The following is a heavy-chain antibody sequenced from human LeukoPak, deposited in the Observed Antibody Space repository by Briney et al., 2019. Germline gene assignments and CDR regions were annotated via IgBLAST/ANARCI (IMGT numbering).Heavy chain of an antibody. V-gene: IGHV3-7*03. Sequence: GGSLRLSCAASGFTFSSYWMSWVRQAPGKGLEWVANIKQDGSGKYYVDSVKGRFTISRDNAKNSLYLQMNSLRAEDTAVYYCARDVDTAMVTIDYWGQGTLVTVSS. CDR3: ARDVDTAMVTIDY. CDR1: GFTFSSYW. D-gene: IGHD5-18*01. CDR2: IKQDGSGK. J-gene: IGHJ4*02.